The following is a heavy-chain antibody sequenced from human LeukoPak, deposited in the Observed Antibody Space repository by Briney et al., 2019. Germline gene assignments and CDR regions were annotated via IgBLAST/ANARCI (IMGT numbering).Heavy chain of an antibody. CDR2: IYYSGST. V-gene: IGHV4-59*12. D-gene: IGHD1-1*01. Sequence: SETLSLTCTASGGSISSYYWSWIRQPPGKGLEWIGYIYYSGSTNYNPSLKSRVTISVDTSKNQFSLKLNSVTAADTAMYYCARGHNENRYKSTIDIWGQGTMVTVSS. J-gene: IGHJ3*02. CDR1: GGSISSYY. CDR3: ARGHNENRYKSTIDI.